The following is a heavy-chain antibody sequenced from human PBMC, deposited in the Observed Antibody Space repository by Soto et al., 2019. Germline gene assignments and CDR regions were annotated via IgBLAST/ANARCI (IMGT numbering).Heavy chain of an antibody. CDR2: IYYSGST. V-gene: IGHV4-39*07. J-gene: IGHJ4*02. Sequence: RQPPGKGLEWIGSIYYSGSTNYNPSLKSRVTISVDTSKNQFSLKLSSVTAADTAVYYCASFQTGEWLVLIDYWGQGTLVTVSS. CDR3: ASFQTGEWLVLIDY. D-gene: IGHD6-19*01.